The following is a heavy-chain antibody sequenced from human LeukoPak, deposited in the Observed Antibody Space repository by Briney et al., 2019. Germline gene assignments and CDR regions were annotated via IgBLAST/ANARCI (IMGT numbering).Heavy chain of an antibody. D-gene: IGHD6-19*01. CDR3: ARFYDTGWYGHFDY. CDR2: IKKDGSEE. Sequence: GGSLRLSCAASGFTFSFYWMSWVRQAPGKGLEWVANIKKDGSEEYYVDSVKGRFTITRDNAQNSLYLQMNSLRAEDTAVYYCARFYDTGWYGHFDYWGQGALVTVSS. CDR1: GFTFSFYW. J-gene: IGHJ4*02. V-gene: IGHV3-7*01.